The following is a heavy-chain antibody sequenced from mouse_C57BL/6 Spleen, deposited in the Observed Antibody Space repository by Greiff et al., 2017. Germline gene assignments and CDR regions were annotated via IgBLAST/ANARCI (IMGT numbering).Heavy chain of an antibody. CDR3: ARSITTVVAPYWYFDV. CDR2: IWWDDDK. V-gene: IGHV8-8*01. J-gene: IGHJ1*03. CDR1: GFSLSTFGMG. Sequence: QVTLKESGPGILQPSQTLSLTCSFSGFSLSTFGMGVGWIRQPSGKGLEWLAHIWWDDDKYYNPALKSRLTISKDTSKNQVFLKLANVDTADTATYYCARSITTVVAPYWYFDVWGTGTTVTVSS. D-gene: IGHD1-1*01.